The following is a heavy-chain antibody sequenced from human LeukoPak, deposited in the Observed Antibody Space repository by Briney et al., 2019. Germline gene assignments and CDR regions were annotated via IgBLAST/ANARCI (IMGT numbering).Heavy chain of an antibody. J-gene: IGHJ3*02. CDR1: GGSISSGSYY. D-gene: IGHD5-24*01. CDR2: IYTSGST. V-gene: IGHV4-61*02. CDR3: ARGSAGLRDDAFDI. Sequence: MSSETLSLTCTVSGGSISSGSYYWSWIRQPAGKGLEWIGRIYTSGSTNYNPSLKSRVTISVDTSKNQFSLKLSSVTDADTAVYYCARGSAGLRDDAFDIWGQGTMVTVSS.